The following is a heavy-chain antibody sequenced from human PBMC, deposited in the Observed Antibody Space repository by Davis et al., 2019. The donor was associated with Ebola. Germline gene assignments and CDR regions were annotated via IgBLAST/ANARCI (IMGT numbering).Heavy chain of an antibody. CDR2: INTGSSHT. D-gene: IGHD3-22*01. CDR1: GFTFSDYY. V-gene: IGHV3-11*05. CDR3: AKDASITMIVVLITAHAFDF. Sequence: VILGGSLRLSCAASGFTFSDYYMSWIRQVPGKGLEYISYINTGSSHTNYADSVKGRFTISRDNAKNSLYLQMNSLRAEDTAVYYCAKDASITMIVVLITAHAFDFWGQGTMVTVSS. J-gene: IGHJ3*01.